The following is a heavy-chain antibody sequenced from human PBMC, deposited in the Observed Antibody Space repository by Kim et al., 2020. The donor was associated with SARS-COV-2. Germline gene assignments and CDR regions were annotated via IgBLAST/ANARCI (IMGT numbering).Heavy chain of an antibody. D-gene: IGHD5-12*01. CDR2: INHSGST. J-gene: IGHJ5*02. CDR1: GGSFSGYY. Sequence: SETLSLTCAVYGGSFSGYYWSWIRQPPGKGLEWIGEINHSGSTNYNPSLKSRVTISVDTSKNQFSLKLSSVTAADTAVYYCARGCTRWLQFSWFDPWGQGTLVTVSS. CDR3: ARGCTRWLQFSWFDP. V-gene: IGHV4-34*01.